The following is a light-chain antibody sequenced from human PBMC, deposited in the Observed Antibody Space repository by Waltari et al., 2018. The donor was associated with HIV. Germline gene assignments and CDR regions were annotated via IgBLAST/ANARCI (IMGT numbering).Light chain of an antibody. CDR3: QQYYSYPQT. CDR2: ASS. Sequence: AIRMTQSPSSPSASTGERVPISCRASQDIGTYVAWYQHKPGKAPELLMFASSTLQSGLPSRFTGSGSGTDFTLTITCLQSEDFATYYCQQYYSYPQTFGQGTKLEIK. CDR1: QDIGTY. V-gene: IGKV1-8*01. J-gene: IGKJ2*01.